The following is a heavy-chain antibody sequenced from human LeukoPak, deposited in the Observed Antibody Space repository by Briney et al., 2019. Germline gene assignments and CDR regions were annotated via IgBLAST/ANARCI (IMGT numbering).Heavy chain of an antibody. J-gene: IGHJ4*02. CDR1: GFTVSSNY. D-gene: IGHD5-24*01. Sequence: GGSLRLSCAASGFTVSSNYMSWVRQAPGKGLEWVSVIYSGGSTYYADSVKGRFTISRDNSKNTLYLQMNSLRAEDTAVYYCARVPVLEETRWLQLDLVYWGQGTLVTVSS. CDR3: ARVPVLEETRWLQLDLVY. CDR2: IYSGGST. V-gene: IGHV3-53*01.